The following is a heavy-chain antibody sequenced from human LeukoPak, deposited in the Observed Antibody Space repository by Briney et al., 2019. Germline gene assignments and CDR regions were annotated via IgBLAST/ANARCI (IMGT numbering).Heavy chain of an antibody. J-gene: IGHJ5*02. D-gene: IGHD2-2*01. V-gene: IGHV3-21*01. CDR2: ISESSSFI. CDR3: ARQRGYCSSDVCRGWFDP. CDR1: GFTFRNYN. Sequence: PGGSLRLSCAASGFTFRNYNMNWVRQAPGKGLEWVSSISESSSFIQYADSLKGRFAISRDNAKNSLYLQMNSLRAEDTAVYYCARQRGYCSSDVCRGWFDPWGQGTLVTVSS.